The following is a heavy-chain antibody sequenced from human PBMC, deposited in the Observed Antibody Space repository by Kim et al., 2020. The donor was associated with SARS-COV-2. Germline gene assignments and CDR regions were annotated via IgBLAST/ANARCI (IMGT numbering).Heavy chain of an antibody. D-gene: IGHD6-6*01. V-gene: IGHV3-9*01. J-gene: IGHJ4*02. Sequence: ADSAQGRFTITRDNAKNSLYLQMNRLRAEDTVYYYCAIGQYSTIDDYFDYWGQGTLVTVSS. CDR3: AIGQYSTIDDYFDY.